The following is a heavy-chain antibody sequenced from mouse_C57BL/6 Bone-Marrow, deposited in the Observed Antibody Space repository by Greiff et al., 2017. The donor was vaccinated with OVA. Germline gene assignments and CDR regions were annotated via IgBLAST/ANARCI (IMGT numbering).Heavy chain of an antibody. Sequence: ESGPELVKPGASVKISCKASGYAFSSSWMNWVKQRPGKGLEWIGRIYPGDGDTNYNGKFKGKATLTADKSSSTAYMQLSSLTSEDSAVYFCARRRWLRDYFDYWGQGTTLTVSS. CDR2: IYPGDGDT. CDR3: ARRRWLRDYFDY. V-gene: IGHV1-82*01. CDR1: GYAFSSSW. J-gene: IGHJ2*01. D-gene: IGHD3-2*02.